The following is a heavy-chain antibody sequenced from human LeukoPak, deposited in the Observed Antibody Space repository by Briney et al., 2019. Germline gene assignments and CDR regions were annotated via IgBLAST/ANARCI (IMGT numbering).Heavy chain of an antibody. Sequence: GGSLRLSCAASGFIFSSYWMTWVRQAPGKGLEWVANIKQAGSENSYADSVKGRFTISRDNAKNSLYLQMNSLRAEDTAVYYCARPTGITNYWGQGTLVTVSS. J-gene: IGHJ4*02. CDR1: GFIFSSYW. CDR2: IKQAGSEN. D-gene: IGHD1-7*01. V-gene: IGHV3-7*01. CDR3: ARPTGITNY.